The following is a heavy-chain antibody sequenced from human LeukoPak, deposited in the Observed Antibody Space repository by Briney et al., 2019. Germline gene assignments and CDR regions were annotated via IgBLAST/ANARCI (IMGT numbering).Heavy chain of an antibody. J-gene: IGHJ5*02. CDR2: IIPIFGTA. D-gene: IGHD2-2*01. CDR1: GGTFSSYA. V-gene: IGHV1-69*05. Sequence: ASVKVSCQASGGTFSSYAISWVRQAPGHGLGWMGGIIPIFGTANYAQKLQGRVMITTDESTSTAYMQLSSVRSEDTAVYYCAREDYCMSTSCYGSWFDPWGQGTLVTVSS. CDR3: AREDYCMSTSCYGSWFDP.